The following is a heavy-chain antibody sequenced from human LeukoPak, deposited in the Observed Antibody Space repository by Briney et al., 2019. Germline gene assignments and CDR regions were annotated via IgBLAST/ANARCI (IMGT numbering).Heavy chain of an antibody. V-gene: IGHV3-20*04. Sequence: GGSLRLSCAASGFTFDDYGMSWVRHAPGTGLEWVSGITWIGGSIGYADSVKGRFTISRDNAKNSLYLQMNSLRAEDTALYYCARDPGDIAVPGTFDDWGQGTLVTVSS. CDR3: ARDPGDIAVPGTFDD. D-gene: IGHD6-19*01. CDR1: GFTFDDYG. J-gene: IGHJ4*02. CDR2: ITWIGGSI.